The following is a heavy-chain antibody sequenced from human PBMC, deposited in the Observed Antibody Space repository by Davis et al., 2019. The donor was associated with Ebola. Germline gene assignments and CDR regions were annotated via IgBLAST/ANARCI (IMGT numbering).Heavy chain of an antibody. V-gene: IGHV3-23*01. Sequence: GESLKISCAASGFTFSSYGMNWVRQTPGKGLEWVSGISGGGYTTDYADSVKGRFTISRDNSKTTLYLHMNSLRAEDTAIYYCAKEKVTGSSYYLDYWGQGTPVTVSS. CDR3: AKEKVTGSSYYLDY. CDR1: GFTFSSYG. D-gene: IGHD7-27*01. J-gene: IGHJ4*02. CDR2: ISGGGYTT.